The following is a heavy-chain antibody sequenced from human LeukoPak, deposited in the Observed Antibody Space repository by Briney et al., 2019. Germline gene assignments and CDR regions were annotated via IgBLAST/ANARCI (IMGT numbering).Heavy chain of an antibody. Sequence: PGGSLRLSCAASGFTFSSYSMNWVRQAPGKGLEWVSSISSSSSYIYYADSVKGRFTISRDNAKNSLYLQMNSLRAEDTAVYYCARDPRTYRSGSYYFDYWGQGTLVTVSS. J-gene: IGHJ4*02. CDR3: ARDPRTYRSGSYYFDY. V-gene: IGHV3-21*01. D-gene: IGHD3-10*01. CDR1: GFTFSSYS. CDR2: ISSSSSYI.